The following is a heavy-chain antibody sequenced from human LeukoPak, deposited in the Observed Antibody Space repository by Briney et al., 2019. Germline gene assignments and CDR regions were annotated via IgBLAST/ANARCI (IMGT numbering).Heavy chain of an antibody. Sequence: GRSLRLSCAASGFTFSSYAMHWVRQAPGKGLEWVAVISYDGSNKYYADSVKGRFTISRDNSKNTLYLQMNSLRAEGTAVYYCAREATTAMAYYYYGMDVWGQGTTVTVSS. D-gene: IGHD5-18*01. V-gene: IGHV3-30-3*01. CDR2: ISYDGSNK. J-gene: IGHJ6*02. CDR1: GFTFSSYA. CDR3: AREATTAMAYYYYGMDV.